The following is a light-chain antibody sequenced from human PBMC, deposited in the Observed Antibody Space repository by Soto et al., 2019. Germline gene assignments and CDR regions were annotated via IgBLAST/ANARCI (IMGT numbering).Light chain of an antibody. V-gene: IGLV2-8*01. CDR1: SSDIGAYIY. CDR3: SSYAGSNNFV. Sequence: QSALTQPPSASGSPGQSVTISCTGTSSDIGAYIYVSWYQQHPGKAPKLMISEVSRRPSGVPERFSGSKSGSTASLTVSGLQADDEAHYYCSSYAGSNNFVFGTGTKVTVL. CDR2: EVS. J-gene: IGLJ1*01.